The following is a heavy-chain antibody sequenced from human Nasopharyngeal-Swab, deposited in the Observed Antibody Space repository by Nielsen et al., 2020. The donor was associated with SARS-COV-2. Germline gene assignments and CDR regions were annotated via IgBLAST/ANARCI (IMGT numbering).Heavy chain of an antibody. D-gene: IGHD5-18*01. CDR2: ISSSGDSI. CDR3: AKDTETGEGIYLWEGGMDV. Sequence: GESLKISCAASGFSFRTYNMNWVRQAPGKGLEWVSFISSSGDSIYYADSVKGRFTISRDNAKNSLYLQMNSLRTEDTALYYCAKDTETGEGIYLWEGGMDVWGQGTTVTVSS. V-gene: IGHV3-21*04. CDR1: GFSFRTYN. J-gene: IGHJ6*02.